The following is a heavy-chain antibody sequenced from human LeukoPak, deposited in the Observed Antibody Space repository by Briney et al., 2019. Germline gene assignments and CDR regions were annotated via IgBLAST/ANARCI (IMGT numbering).Heavy chain of an antibody. CDR1: GGTFSSYT. V-gene: IGHV1-69*02. Sequence: SVKVSRTASGGTFSSYTISWVRQAPGQGLEWMGRIIPILGIANYAQKFQGRVTITADKSTSTAYIELSSLRSEDTAVYYCARALYCSSTSCYYYYGMDVWGQGTTVTVSS. J-gene: IGHJ6*02. CDR3: ARALYCSSTSCYYYYGMDV. D-gene: IGHD2-2*01. CDR2: IIPILGIA.